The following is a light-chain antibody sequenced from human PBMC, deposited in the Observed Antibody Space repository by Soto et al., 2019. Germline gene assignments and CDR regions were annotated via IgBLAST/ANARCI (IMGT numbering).Light chain of an antibody. CDR3: QQLNIYPIT. CDR2: GAS. J-gene: IGKJ5*01. Sequence: DIQLTQSPSFLSASVGDRVTITRRASQGISSDLAWYQQKPGKAPNLLIYGASNLQTGVPSRFSGSGSGTEFTLTISSLQPEDFATYYCQQLNIYPITFGQGTRLEIK. CDR1: QGISSD. V-gene: IGKV1-9*01.